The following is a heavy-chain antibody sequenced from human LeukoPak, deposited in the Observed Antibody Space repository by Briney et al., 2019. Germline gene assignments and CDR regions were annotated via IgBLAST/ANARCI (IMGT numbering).Heavy chain of an antibody. D-gene: IGHD3-3*01. Sequence: SETLSLTCSVSGDSISLSFYYWGWIRQPPGKALEWIGSVYYSGTTSYNPSLKSRVTISVDMSKNHFSLRLRSVTAADTAVYYCARAFRGIFGVFEAFDIWGQGTMVTVSS. CDR3: ARAFRGIFGVFEAFDI. CDR2: VYYSGTT. J-gene: IGHJ3*02. V-gene: IGHV4-39*02. CDR1: GDSISLSFYY.